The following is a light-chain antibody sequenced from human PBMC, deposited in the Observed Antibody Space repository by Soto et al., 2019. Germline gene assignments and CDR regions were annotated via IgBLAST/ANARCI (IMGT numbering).Light chain of an antibody. CDR2: EGS. V-gene: IGLV2-23*01. J-gene: IGLJ1*01. CDR3: CSYAGSSPFV. CDR1: SSDVGSYNL. Sequence: QSALTQPASVSGSPGQSITISCTGTSSDVGSYNLVSWYQQHPGKAPKLMIYEGSKRLSGVSNRFSGSKSGNTASLTISGLQAEDEADYYCCSYAGSSPFVFGTGTKLTVL.